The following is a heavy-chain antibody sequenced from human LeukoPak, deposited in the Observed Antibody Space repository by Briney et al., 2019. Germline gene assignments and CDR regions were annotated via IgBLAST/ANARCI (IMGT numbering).Heavy chain of an antibody. CDR2: ISSSSSTI. J-gene: IGHJ4*02. CDR1: EFTFSSYS. V-gene: IGHV3-48*01. CDR3: ARDGGDSSGYWFDY. D-gene: IGHD3-22*01. Sequence: GGSLRLSCAASEFTFSSYSMNWVSQAPGKGLEWVSYISSSSSTIYYADSVKGRFTISRDNAKNSLYLQMNSLRAEDTAVYYCARDGGDSSGYWFDYWGQGTLVTVSS.